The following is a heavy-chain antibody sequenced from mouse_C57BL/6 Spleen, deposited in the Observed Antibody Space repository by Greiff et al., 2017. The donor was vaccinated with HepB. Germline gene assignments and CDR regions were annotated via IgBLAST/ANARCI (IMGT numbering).Heavy chain of an antibody. CDR2: IDPSDSET. J-gene: IGHJ1*03. D-gene: IGHD2-4*01. CDR3: ARNLYEYDGYWYFDV. V-gene: IGHV1-52*01. CDR1: GYTFTSYW. Sequence: VQLQQPGAELVRPGSSVKLSCKASGYTFTSYWMHWVKQRPIQGLEWIGNIDPSDSETHYNQKFKDKATLTVDKSSSTAYMQLSSLTSEDSAVYYCARNLYEYDGYWYFDVWGTGTTVTVSS.